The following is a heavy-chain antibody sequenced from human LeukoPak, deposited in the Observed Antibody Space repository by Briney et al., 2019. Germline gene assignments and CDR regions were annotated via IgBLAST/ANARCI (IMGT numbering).Heavy chain of an antibody. J-gene: IGHJ5*02. V-gene: IGHV3-66*01. Sequence: PGGSLRLSCEVSGFTVSSHYMSWVRQAPGKGLEWVSVIYSGGDTFYADSVKGRFTISRDSSKNILYLQMNSLRAEDTAVYYCARDRNGAVPGYNWFDPWGQGTLVTVSS. CDR1: GFTVSSHY. CDR2: IYSGGDT. CDR3: ARDRNGAVPGYNWFDP. D-gene: IGHD1-1*01.